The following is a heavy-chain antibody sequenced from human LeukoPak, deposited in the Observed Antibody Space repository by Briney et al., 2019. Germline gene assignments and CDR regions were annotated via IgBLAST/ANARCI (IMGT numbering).Heavy chain of an antibody. CDR1: GYTFTGYY. CDR3: ARDYCINGVCYSRFEN. D-gene: IGHD2-8*01. Sequence: ASVKVSCKASGYTFTGYYMHWVRQAPGQGPEWMGWINPNSGDTISAQKFQGRVTMTRDTSIITAYLELRRLRSDDTAVYFCARDYCINGVCYSRFENWGQGTLVTVSS. V-gene: IGHV1-2*02. J-gene: IGHJ4*02. CDR2: INPNSGDT.